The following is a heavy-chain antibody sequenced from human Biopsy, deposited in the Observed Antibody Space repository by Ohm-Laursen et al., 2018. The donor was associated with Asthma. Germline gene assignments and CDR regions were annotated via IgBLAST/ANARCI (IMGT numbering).Heavy chain of an antibody. CDR1: GFVFSQCG. CDR3: ARQSGQDYGDSSGFDI. D-gene: IGHD3-22*01. Sequence: SMRLSCSASGFVFSQCGMHWVRQGPGKGLEWVALVSSDGHNKYYEDSVKGRFTISRDNSRNRLYLQINRLTVEDSAVYFCARQSGQDYGDSSGFDIWGQGTKVAVAS. V-gene: IGHV3-30*03. CDR2: VSSDGHNK. J-gene: IGHJ3*02.